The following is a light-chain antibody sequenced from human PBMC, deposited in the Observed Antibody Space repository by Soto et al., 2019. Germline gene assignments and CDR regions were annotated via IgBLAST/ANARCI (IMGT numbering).Light chain of an antibody. Sequence: EIVMAQFPETLAVSVGERATIKCRSSQSPLHSSDNRNYLTWYQQKPGQAPRLLMFRTSSRATGFPARFSGSGSGTDFTLTISSLQPEDFATYYCQQSYGTPPTFGQGTKVDIK. CDR2: RTS. V-gene: IGKV4-1*01. CDR3: QQSYGTPPT. J-gene: IGKJ1*01. CDR1: QSPLHSSDNRNY.